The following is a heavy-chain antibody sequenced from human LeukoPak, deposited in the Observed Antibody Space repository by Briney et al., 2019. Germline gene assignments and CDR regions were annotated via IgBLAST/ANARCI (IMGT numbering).Heavy chain of an antibody. D-gene: IGHD2-15*01. V-gene: IGHV1-2*02. Sequence: ASVKVSCKASGYTFTGYYMHWVRQAPGQGLEWMGWINPNSGGTNYAQKFQGRVTMTRDTSISTAYMELSRLRSDDTAVYYCARQQFEERYCSGGSCYPTSMYYFDYWGQGTLVTVSS. J-gene: IGHJ4*02. CDR2: INPNSGGT. CDR3: ARQQFEERYCSGGSCYPTSMYYFDY. CDR1: GYTFTGYY.